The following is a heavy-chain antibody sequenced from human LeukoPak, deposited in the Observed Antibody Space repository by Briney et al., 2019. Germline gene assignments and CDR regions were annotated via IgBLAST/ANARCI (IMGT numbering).Heavy chain of an antibody. J-gene: IGHJ3*02. V-gene: IGHV1-8*01. CDR3: AREASVYDSSGYYDAFDI. Sequence: GASVKVSCKASGYTFTSYDINWVRQATGQGLEGMGWMNPNSGNTGYAQKFQGRVTMTRNTSISTAYMELSSLRSEDTAVYYCAREASVYDSSGYYDAFDIWGQGTMVTVSS. CDR2: MNPNSGNT. CDR1: GYTFTSYD. D-gene: IGHD3-22*01.